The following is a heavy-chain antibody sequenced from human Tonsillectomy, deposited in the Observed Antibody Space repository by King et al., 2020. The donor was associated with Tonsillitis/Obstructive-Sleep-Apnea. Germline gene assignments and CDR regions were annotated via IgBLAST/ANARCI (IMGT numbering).Heavy chain of an antibody. D-gene: IGHD2-8*01. CDR2: INSDGTST. CDR3: ARGKGSCGIGVCSPRGFDY. V-gene: IGHV3-74*03. J-gene: IGHJ4*02. Sequence: VQLVESGGGVVQPGGSLRVSCVASRFSFSHYWMHWVRHVPGKGLVWVSRINSDGTSTAYADSVKGRFNVSRDNDKNKLYLQMNSLGVEDTSVYFCARGKGSCGIGVCSPRGFDYWGQGILVAVSS. CDR1: RFSFSHYW.